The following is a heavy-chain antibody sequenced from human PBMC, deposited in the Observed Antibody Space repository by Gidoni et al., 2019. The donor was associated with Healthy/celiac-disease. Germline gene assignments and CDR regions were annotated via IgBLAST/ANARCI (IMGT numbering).Heavy chain of an antibody. V-gene: IGHV4-39*01. D-gene: IGHD6-19*01. J-gene: IGHJ3*02. CDR2: IYYSGST. Sequence: QLQLQESGPGLVKPSETLSLTCPVSGGPISSSSYYWGWIRQPPGKGLEWIGSIYYSGSTYYNPSLKSRVTISVDTSKNQFSLKLSSVTAADTAVYYCASSRSGSGWYGAFDIWGQGTMVTVSS. CDR3: ASSRSGSGWYGAFDI. CDR1: GGPISSSSYY.